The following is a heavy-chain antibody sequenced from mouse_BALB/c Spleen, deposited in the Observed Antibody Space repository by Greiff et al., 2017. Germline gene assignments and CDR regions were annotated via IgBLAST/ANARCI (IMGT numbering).Heavy chain of an antibody. CDR2: ISSGSSTI. Sequence: EVQVVESGGGLVQPGGSRKLSCAASGFTFSSFGMHWVRQAPEKGLEWVAYISSGSSTIYYADTVKGRFTISRGNPKNTLFLQMTSLRSEDTAMYYCARGGDWDGLDYWGQGTTLTVSS. CDR1: GFTFSSFG. V-gene: IGHV5-17*02. CDR3: ARGGDWDGLDY. J-gene: IGHJ2*01. D-gene: IGHD4-1*01.